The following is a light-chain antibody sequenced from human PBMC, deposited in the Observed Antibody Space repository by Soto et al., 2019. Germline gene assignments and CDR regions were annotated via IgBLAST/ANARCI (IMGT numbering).Light chain of an antibody. CDR3: SSYAGSLTWV. V-gene: IGLV2-23*01. Sequence: QLVLTQPASVSGSPEQSITISCTGPGSDVGSFDLVSWYQQHPGKAPKLIIFEGSKRPSGVSDRFSGSKSDNRASLTISGLQAEDEADYYCSSYAGSLTWVFGGGTKLTVL. CDR2: EGS. J-gene: IGLJ3*02. CDR1: GSDVGSFDL.